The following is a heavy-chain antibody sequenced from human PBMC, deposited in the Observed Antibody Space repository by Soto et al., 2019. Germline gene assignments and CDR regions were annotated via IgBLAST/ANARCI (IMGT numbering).Heavy chain of an antibody. CDR2: IYYSGST. CDR3: ARDSLRVDGSGSDYYYYGMFV. D-gene: IGHD3-10*01. Sequence: SETLSLTCTVSGGSISSYYWSWIRQPPGKGLEWIGYIYYSGSTNYNPSLKSRVTISVDTSKNQFSLKLSSVTAADTAVYYCARDSLRVDGSGSDYYYYGMFVWGQGTTATVSS. CDR1: GGSISSYY. V-gene: IGHV4-59*01. J-gene: IGHJ6*02.